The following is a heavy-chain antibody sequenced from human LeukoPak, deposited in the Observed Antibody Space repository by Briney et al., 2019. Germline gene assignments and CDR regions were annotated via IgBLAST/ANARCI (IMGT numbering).Heavy chain of an antibody. CDR2: IYYSGST. CDR1: GGSISSYY. J-gene: IGHJ4*02. Sequence: SETLSLTCTVSGGSISSYYWSWIRQPPGKGLEWIGYIYYSGSTNYNPSLKSRVTISVDTSKNQFSLKLNSVTAADTAVYYCARESHNYFDYWGQGTLVTVSS. V-gene: IGHV4-59*01. CDR3: ARESHNYFDY.